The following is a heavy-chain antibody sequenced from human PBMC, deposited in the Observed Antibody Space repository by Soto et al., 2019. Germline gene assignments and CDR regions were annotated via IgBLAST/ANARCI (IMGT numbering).Heavy chain of an antibody. CDR2: ITFSGNTV. J-gene: IGHJ6*02. Sequence: GGSLRLSCAASGFTFSDSYMSWIRQAPGKGLEWISYITFSGNTVYYADSLKGRFTISRDNAKNSLYLQMNRLRAEDTAVYYCARVSWREKYGMDVWGQGTTVNVSS. CDR1: GFTFSDSY. CDR3: ARVSWREKYGMDV. V-gene: IGHV3-11*01.